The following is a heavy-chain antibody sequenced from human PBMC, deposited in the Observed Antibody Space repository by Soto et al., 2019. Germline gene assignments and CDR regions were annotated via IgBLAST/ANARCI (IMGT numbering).Heavy chain of an antibody. CDR2: INPNSGGT. D-gene: IGHD2-21*02. CDR3: ARAHCGGDCYSGVDY. V-gene: IGHV1-2*04. Sequence: SVKVSCKASGYTFTGYYMHWVRQAPGQGLEWKGWINPNSGGTNYAQKFQGWVTMTRDTSISTAYMELSRLRSDDTAVYYCARAHCGGDCYSGVDYWGQGTLVTVSS. J-gene: IGHJ4*02. CDR1: GYTFTGYY.